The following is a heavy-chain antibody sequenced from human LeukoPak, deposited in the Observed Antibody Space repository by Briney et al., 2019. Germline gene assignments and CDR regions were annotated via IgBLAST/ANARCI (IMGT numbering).Heavy chain of an antibody. Sequence: SETLSLTCTVSGGSMSNKYWSWIRQPAGKGLEWIGRFQPSGSTNDNPSFKSRLTMSLDTSNNQFSLRLSSVTAADTAVYYCARTTDLLEWISFDHWGQGILVTV. J-gene: IGHJ4*02. CDR1: GGSMSNKY. CDR2: FQPSGST. D-gene: IGHD3-3*01. V-gene: IGHV4-4*07. CDR3: ARTTDLLEWISFDH.